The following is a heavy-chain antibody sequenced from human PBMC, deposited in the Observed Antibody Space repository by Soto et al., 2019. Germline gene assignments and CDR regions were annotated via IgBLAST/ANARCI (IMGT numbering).Heavy chain of an antibody. J-gene: IGHJ4*02. D-gene: IGHD5-18*01. CDR3: TRDRDGYSHFHF. CDR1: GGSINSGGYY. V-gene: IGHV4-31*03. Sequence: QVQLQESGPGLVKPSQALSLTCTVSGGSINSGGYYWSWIRQHPGKGLEWIGYIYYSGTTYYHPSLQSRVTISVDTSKNQFSMKLTSATAADTAVYYCTRDRDGYSHFHFWGQGTLVTVSS. CDR2: IYYSGTT.